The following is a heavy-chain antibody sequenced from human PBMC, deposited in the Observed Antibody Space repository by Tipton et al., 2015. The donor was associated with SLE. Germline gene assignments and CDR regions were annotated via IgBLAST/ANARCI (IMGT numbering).Heavy chain of an antibody. J-gene: IGHJ3*02. D-gene: IGHD7-27*01. Sequence: QSGAEVKKPGASVKVSCKASGSTFTSYDINWVRQATGQGLEWMGRMNPNSGNTGYAQKFQGRVTITRNTSITAAYMELSSLRSEDTAVYYCARGRELGNAFDIWGQGTMVTVSS. CDR3: ARGRELGNAFDI. V-gene: IGHV1-8*03. CDR1: GSTFTSYD. CDR2: MNPNSGNT.